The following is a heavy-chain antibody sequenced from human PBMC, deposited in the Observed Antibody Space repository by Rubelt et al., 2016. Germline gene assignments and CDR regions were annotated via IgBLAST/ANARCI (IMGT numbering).Heavy chain of an antibody. J-gene: IGHJ4*02. V-gene: IGHV3-23*01. CDR1: GLTFANYA. D-gene: IGHD6-25*01. CDR2: ISDGGEST. CDR3: AKDSHKAAYFDY. Sequence: VASGLTFANYAMSWVRQAPGKGLEWVSGISDGGESTYYADSVKGRFTISRDNSKNTLYLQMNSLRAEDTAVYYCAKDSHKAAYFDYWGQGTLVTVSS.